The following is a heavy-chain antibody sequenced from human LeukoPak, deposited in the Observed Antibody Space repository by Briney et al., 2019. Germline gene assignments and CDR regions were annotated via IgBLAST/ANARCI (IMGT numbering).Heavy chain of an antibody. CDR2: ISSDASIT. CDR1: GLTFSTYW. J-gene: IGHJ4*02. CDR3: ATSARTYIGSSLGY. V-gene: IGHV3-74*01. D-gene: IGHD2-15*01. Sequence: GGSLRLSCAASGLTFSTYWMHWVRQDPGKGLVWVSRISSDASITSYAGPVKGRFTISRDNAKNTLYLQMNSLRAEDTALYYCATSARTYIGSSLGYWGQGTLVTVSS.